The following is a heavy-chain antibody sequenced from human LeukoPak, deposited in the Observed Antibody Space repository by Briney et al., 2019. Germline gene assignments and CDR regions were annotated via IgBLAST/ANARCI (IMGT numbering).Heavy chain of an antibody. J-gene: IGHJ4*02. Sequence: GGFLRLSCAASGFTFSSYAMSWVRQAPGKGLEWVSAISGSGGSTYYADSVKGRFTISRDNSKNTLYLQMNSLRAEDTAVYYCAEGSVVVPAAPHFFDYWGQGTLVTVSS. CDR3: AEGSVVVPAAPHFFDY. CDR2: ISGSGGST. D-gene: IGHD2-2*01. V-gene: IGHV3-23*01. CDR1: GFTFSSYA.